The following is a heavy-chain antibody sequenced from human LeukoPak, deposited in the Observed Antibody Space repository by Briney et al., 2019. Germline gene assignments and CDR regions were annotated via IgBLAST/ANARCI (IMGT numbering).Heavy chain of an antibody. V-gene: IGHV3-33*01. CDR3: ARAGDKVATIGPYYYYGMDV. J-gene: IGHJ6*02. CDR2: IWYDGSNK. D-gene: IGHD5-12*01. CDR1: GFTFSSYG. Sequence: GGSLRLSCAASGFTFSSYGMHWVRQAPGKGLEWVAVIWYDGSNKYYADSVKGRFTISRDNSKNTLYLQMNSLRAEDTAVYYCARAGDKVATIGPYYYYGMDVWGQGTTVTVSS.